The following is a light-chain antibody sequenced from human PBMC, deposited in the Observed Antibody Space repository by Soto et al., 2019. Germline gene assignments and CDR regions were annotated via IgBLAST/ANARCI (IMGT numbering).Light chain of an antibody. CDR1: SSDIGAYDY. CDR3: SSYTSSSTVGV. Sequence: QSALTQPASVSESPGQSITVSCTGTSSDIGAYDYVSWYQQHPGKAPKVIISEVSKRPSGVSHRFSGSKSGNTASLTISGLQAEDEADYYCSSYTSSSTVGVFGTGTKVTVL. CDR2: EVS. V-gene: IGLV2-14*01. J-gene: IGLJ1*01.